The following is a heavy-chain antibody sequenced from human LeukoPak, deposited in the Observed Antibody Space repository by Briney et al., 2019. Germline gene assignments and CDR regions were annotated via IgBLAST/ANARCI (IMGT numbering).Heavy chain of an antibody. Sequence: ASVKVSCKASGYTFTSYGISWVRQAPGQGLEWMGWISAYNGNTNYAQKLQGRVTMTTDTSTSTAYMELRSLRSDDTAVYYCARDLRFGELSRGLAGYWGQGTLVTVSS. D-gene: IGHD3-10*01. J-gene: IGHJ4*02. CDR1: GYTFTSYG. V-gene: IGHV1-18*01. CDR3: ARDLRFGELSRGLAGY. CDR2: ISAYNGNT.